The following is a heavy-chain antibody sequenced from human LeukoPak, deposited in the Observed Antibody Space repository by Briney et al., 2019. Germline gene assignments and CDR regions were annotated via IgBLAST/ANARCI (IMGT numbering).Heavy chain of an antibody. Sequence: GGSLRLSCAASGFSFSSYAMHWVRQAPGKGLEWVALISYDGSNKYYVDSVKGRFTISRDNSKNTLYLQMNSLRAEDTAVFYCARGTTVVWKPPFDPWGQGTLVTVSS. CDR2: ISYDGSNK. CDR1: GFSFSSYA. CDR3: ARGTTVVWKPPFDP. J-gene: IGHJ5*02. V-gene: IGHV3-30*03. D-gene: IGHD4-23*01.